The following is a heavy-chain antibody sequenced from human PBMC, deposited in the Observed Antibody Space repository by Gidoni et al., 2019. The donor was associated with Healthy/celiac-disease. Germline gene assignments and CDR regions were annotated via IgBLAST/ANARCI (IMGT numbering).Heavy chain of an antibody. D-gene: IGHD3-10*01. J-gene: IGHJ6*03. Sequence: QVQLQQWGAGLLKPSETLSLTCAVYGGSFSGYYWSWIRQPPGKGLEWIGESNDSGSTNDNPSLKSRVTISVDTSKNQCSLRLSSVTAADAAVYYCARGRTMAPMDVWGKGTTVTVSS. CDR3: ARGRTMAPMDV. CDR1: GGSFSGYY. V-gene: IGHV4-34*01. CDR2: SNDSGST.